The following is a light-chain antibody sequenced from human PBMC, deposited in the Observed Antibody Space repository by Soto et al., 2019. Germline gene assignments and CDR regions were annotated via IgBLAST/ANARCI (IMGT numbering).Light chain of an antibody. CDR2: DAS. CDR1: QNINNW. CDR3: QQLNSYPLT. Sequence: DIQMTQSPSTLSASIGDRVTITCRASQNINNWIAWYQQKPGKAPKFLIYDASTLESGVPSRFSGSGFGTEFSLTISSLQPDDFGSYYCQQLNSYPLTFGGGTKVDIK. V-gene: IGKV1-5*01. J-gene: IGKJ4*01.